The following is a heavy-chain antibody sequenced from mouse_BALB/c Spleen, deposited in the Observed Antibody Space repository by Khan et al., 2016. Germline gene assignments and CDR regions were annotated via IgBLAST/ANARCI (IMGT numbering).Heavy chain of an antibody. CDR3: ARGNYRYDYAMDY. J-gene: IGHJ4*01. Sequence: EVQLQESGPGLVKPSQSLSLTCTVTGYSITSDYAWNWIRQFPGNKLEWMGYISYSGSTSYNPSLKSRISITRDTSKNQFFLQLNSVTTEDTATXYCARGNYRYDYAMDYWGQGTSVTVSS. D-gene: IGHD2-14*01. CDR2: ISYSGST. CDR1: GYSITSDYA. V-gene: IGHV3-2*02.